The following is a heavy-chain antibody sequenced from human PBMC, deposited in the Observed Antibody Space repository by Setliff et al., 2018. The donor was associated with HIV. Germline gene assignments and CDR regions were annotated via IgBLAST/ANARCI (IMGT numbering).Heavy chain of an antibody. D-gene: IGHD1-26*01. CDR3: ARAMGANWSYYYYMDV. Sequence: SETLSLTCTVSGGSISSSSYYWGWIRQPPGKGLEWIGTIYHGGSTNYNPSLKSRVTISVDKSKNQFSLKLSSVTAADTAVYYCARAMGANWSYYYYMDVWGKGTTVTVSS. V-gene: IGHV4-39*07. J-gene: IGHJ6*03. CDR1: GGSISSSSYY. CDR2: IYHGGST.